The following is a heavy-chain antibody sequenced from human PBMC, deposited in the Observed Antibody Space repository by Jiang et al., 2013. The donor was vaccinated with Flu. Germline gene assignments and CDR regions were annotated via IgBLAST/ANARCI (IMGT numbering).Heavy chain of an antibody. Sequence: GAEVKKPGASVKVSCKASGYTFTGYYMHWVRQAPGQGLEWMGWINPNSGGTNYAQKFQGWVTMTRDTSISTAYMELSRLRSDDTAVYYCARAGETYYDFWSGYYPLSPRHYYYYGMDVWGQGTTVTVSS. CDR3: ARAGETYYDFWSGYYPLSPRHYYYYGMDV. CDR1: GYTFTGYY. J-gene: IGHJ6*02. D-gene: IGHD3-3*01. CDR2: INPNSGGT. V-gene: IGHV1-2*04.